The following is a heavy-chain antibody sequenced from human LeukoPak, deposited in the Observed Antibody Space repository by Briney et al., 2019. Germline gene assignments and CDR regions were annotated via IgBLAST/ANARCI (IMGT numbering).Heavy chain of an antibody. CDR3: ARRHTTYYYGSGDHDAFDI. CDR1: GYSFTSYW. Sequence: GESLKISCKGSGYSFTSYWIGWVRQMPGKGLEWMGIIYPGDSDTRYSPSFQGQVTISADKSISTAYLQWSSLKASDTAMYYCARRHTTYYYGSGDHDAFDIWGQGTMVTVSS. CDR2: IYPGDSDT. D-gene: IGHD3-10*01. J-gene: IGHJ3*02. V-gene: IGHV5-51*01.